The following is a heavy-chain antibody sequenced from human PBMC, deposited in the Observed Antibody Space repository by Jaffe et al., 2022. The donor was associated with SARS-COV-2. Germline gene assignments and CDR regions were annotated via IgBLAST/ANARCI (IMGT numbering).Heavy chain of an antibody. V-gene: IGHV4-39*01. CDR3: ARQNKITGVGPSWFGP. D-gene: IGHD1-20*01. CDR2: IYYSGTS. CDR1: GGSISSNSYY. J-gene: IGHJ5*02. Sequence: QLQLQESGPGLVKPSETLSLTCTVSGGSISSNSYYWGWIRQPPGKGLEWIGSIYYSGTSYYNPSLKSRVTMSVDTSKNQFSLRLTSVTAADTAVYYCARQNKITGVGPSWFGPWGQGTLVTVSS.